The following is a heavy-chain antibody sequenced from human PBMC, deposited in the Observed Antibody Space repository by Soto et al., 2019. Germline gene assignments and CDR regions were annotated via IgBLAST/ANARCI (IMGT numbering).Heavy chain of an antibody. V-gene: IGHV4-59*08. Sequence: SETLSLTFTVSGGSISSYYWSWIRQPPGKGLEWIGYIYYSGSTNYNPSLKSRVTISVDTSKNQFSLKLSSVTAADTAVYYCARYPHFYDFWSGYYGEDAFDIWGQGTMVTVSS. J-gene: IGHJ3*02. CDR2: IYYSGST. CDR1: GGSISSYY. D-gene: IGHD3-3*01. CDR3: ARYPHFYDFWSGYYGEDAFDI.